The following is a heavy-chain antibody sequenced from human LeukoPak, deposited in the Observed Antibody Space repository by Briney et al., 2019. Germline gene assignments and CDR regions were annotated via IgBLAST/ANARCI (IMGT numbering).Heavy chain of an antibody. CDR2: ISGSGSST. CDR1: GFTFSSYA. J-gene: IGHJ4*02. D-gene: IGHD6-13*01. V-gene: IGHV3-23*01. CDR3: ARGRAAGIDY. Sequence: GGSLRLSCAASGFTFSSYAMSWVRQAPGKGLEWVSAISGSGSSTYYADSVKGRFTISRDNSKNTLYLQMNSLRAEDTAVYYCARGRAAGIDYWGQGTLVTVSS.